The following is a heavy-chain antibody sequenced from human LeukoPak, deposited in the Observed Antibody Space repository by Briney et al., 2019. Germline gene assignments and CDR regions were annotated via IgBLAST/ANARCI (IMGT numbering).Heavy chain of an antibody. CDR1: GFTFSSYW. Sequence: GGSLRLSCAASGFTFSSYWMSWARQAPGKGLEWVANIKPDGSEKYYVDSVKGRFTISRDNAKNSLYLQMNSLRAEDTAVYYCARALGIVAPTFYFDYWGQGTLVTVSS. V-gene: IGHV3-7*01. CDR3: ARALGIVAPTFYFDY. D-gene: IGHD2-21*01. CDR2: IKPDGSEK. J-gene: IGHJ4*02.